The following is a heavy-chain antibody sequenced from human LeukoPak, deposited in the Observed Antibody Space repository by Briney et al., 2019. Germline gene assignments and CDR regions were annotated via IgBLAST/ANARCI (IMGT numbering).Heavy chain of an antibody. J-gene: IGHJ1*01. D-gene: IGHD2-15*01. CDR2: FHYSGST. CDR1: GGSISSYY. V-gene: IGHV4-59*01. Sequence: SETLSLTCTVSGGSISSYYWNWIRQPPGEGLEWIGYFHYSGSTNYNPSLKSRVTISVDTSKNQFSLKLSSVTAADTAVYYCAREDYCSGGSCYSGCFQHWGQGTLVTVSS. CDR3: AREDYCSGGSCYSGCFQH.